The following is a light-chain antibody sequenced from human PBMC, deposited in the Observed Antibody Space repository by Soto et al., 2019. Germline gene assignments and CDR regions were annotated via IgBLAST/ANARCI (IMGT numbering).Light chain of an antibody. V-gene: IGLV2-14*01. CDR2: EVS. J-gene: IGLJ2*01. CDR1: SSDVGGYKY. CDR3: SSYASNRAII. Sequence: QSVLTQPASVSGSPGQSITISCTGTSSDVGGYKYVSWYQQHPGKAPKLMIYEVSNRPSGVSNRFSGSKSGNTASLTISGLQAEDESDYYCSSYASNRAIIFGGGTKLTVL.